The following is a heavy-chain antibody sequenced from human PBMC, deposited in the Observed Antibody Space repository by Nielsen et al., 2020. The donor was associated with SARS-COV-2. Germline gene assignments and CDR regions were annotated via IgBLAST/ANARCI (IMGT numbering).Heavy chain of an antibody. D-gene: IGHD5-24*01. CDR2: INHSGST. V-gene: IGHV4-34*01. CDR1: GGSFSGYY. Sequence: SETLSLTCTVYGGSFSGYYWTWIRQSPGKGLEWIGEINHSGSTNYNPSLRSRVTISVDTSKNQFSLELSSVTAADTAVYYCAREDGYYYFIDVWGKGTTVTVSS. CDR3: AREDGYYYFIDV. J-gene: IGHJ6*03.